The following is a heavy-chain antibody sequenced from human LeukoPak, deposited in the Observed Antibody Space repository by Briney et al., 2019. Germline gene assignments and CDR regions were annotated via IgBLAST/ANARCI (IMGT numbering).Heavy chain of an antibody. V-gene: IGHV3-23*01. CDR1: GFTLTNYA. CDR3: AKRGGNYRGFDY. Sequence: GGSLRLSCAASGFTLTNYAMSWVRQAPGKGLAWVSAVGPSGSTYYADSVKGRFTISRDNSKYTLYLQMNSLRVEDTAVYYCAKRGGNYRGFDYWGQGTLVPVSS. CDR2: VGPSGST. D-gene: IGHD1-26*01. J-gene: IGHJ4*02.